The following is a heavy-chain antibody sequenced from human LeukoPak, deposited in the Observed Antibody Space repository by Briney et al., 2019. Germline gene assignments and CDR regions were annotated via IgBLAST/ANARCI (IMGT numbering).Heavy chain of an antibody. D-gene: IGHD2-8*01. J-gene: IGHJ4*02. CDR2: MSNSGENT. CDR3: AKDPDCTSGICYTFFDY. Sequence: GGSLRLSCAASGFTFSSYSMQWVRQTPGKGLEWVGIMSNSGENTFYGEAVKGRFTISRDNSQNTLYLQMNSLRAEDTAVYYCAKDPDCTSGICYTFFDYWGQGTLVTVSS. V-gene: IGHV3-33*05. CDR1: GFTFSSYS.